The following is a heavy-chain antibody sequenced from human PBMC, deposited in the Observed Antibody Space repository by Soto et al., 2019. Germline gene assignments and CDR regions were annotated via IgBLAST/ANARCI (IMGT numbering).Heavy chain of an antibody. Sequence: SETLSLTCTVSGGSISSYYWSWIRQPPGKGLEWIGYIYYSGSTNYNPSLKSRVTISVDTSKNQFSLKLSSVTAADTAVYYCARGGVGCSGSSCYLDAFDIWGQGTMVTVS. D-gene: IGHD2-15*01. CDR1: GGSISSYY. V-gene: IGHV4-59*01. J-gene: IGHJ3*02. CDR3: ARGGVGCSGSSCYLDAFDI. CDR2: IYYSGST.